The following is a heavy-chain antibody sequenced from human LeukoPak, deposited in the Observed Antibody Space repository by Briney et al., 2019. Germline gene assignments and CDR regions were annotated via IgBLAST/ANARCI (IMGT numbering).Heavy chain of an antibody. CDR1: GGTFSSYA. Sequence: SVKVSCKASGGTFSSYAISWVRQAPGQGLEWMGGIIPIFGTANYAQKFQGRVTITTDESTSTAYMELSSLRSEDTAVYYCARVSAAAAGIDPHYYYYMDVWGKGTTVTVSS. CDR3: ARVSAAAAGIDPHYYYYMDV. V-gene: IGHV1-69*05. D-gene: IGHD6-13*01. CDR2: IIPIFGTA. J-gene: IGHJ6*03.